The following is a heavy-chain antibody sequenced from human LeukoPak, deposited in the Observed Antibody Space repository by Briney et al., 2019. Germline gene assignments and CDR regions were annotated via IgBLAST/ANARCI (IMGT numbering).Heavy chain of an antibody. V-gene: IGHV3-21*01. CDR3: AKNPYYYDGSGYPDY. Sequence: GGSLRLSCAASGFTFSSYSMNWVRQAPGKGLEWVSSISSSSSYIYYADSVKGRFTISRDNAKNSLYLQMNSLRAEDTAVYYCAKNPYYYDGSGYPDYWGQGTLVTVSS. CDR2: ISSSSSYI. D-gene: IGHD3-22*01. J-gene: IGHJ4*02. CDR1: GFTFSSYS.